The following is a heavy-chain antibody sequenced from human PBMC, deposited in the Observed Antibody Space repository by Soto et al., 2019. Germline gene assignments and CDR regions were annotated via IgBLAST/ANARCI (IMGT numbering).Heavy chain of an antibody. J-gene: IGHJ4*02. D-gene: IGHD4-17*01. CDR3: ARGMTTVTTFDY. V-gene: IGHV4-4*02. Sequence: SETLSLTCLVSGDSIKTNYWWAWVRQPPGQGLEWIGEIYHSGSTYYNPSLKSRVTISVDRSKNQFSLKLSSVTAADTAVYYCARGMTTVTTFDYWGQGTLVTVSS. CDR1: GDSIKTNYW. CDR2: IYHSGST.